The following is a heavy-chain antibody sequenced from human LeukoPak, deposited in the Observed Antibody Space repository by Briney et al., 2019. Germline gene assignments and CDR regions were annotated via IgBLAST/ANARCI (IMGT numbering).Heavy chain of an antibody. Sequence: SETLSLTCTVSGGSISGSSYYWGWIRQPPGKGLEWIGSIYYSGSTYYNPSLKSRVTISVDTSKNQFSLKLSSVTAADTAVYYCATDPLPYYDILTGYYDYYYMDVWGKGTTVTISS. CDR1: GGSISGSSYY. CDR2: IYYSGST. D-gene: IGHD3-9*01. CDR3: ATDPLPYYDILTGYYDYYYMDV. J-gene: IGHJ6*03. V-gene: IGHV4-39*01.